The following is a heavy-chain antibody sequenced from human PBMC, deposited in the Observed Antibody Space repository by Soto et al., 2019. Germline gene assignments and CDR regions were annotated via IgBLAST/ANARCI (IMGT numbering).Heavy chain of an antibody. CDR3: AKEGGLYDSSGYYPY. Sequence: GSLRLSCAASGFTFSRYAMSWVRQAPGKGLEWVSGISGSGGSTYYADSVKGRFTISRDNSKSTLYLQMNRLRAEDTAVYYCAKEGGLYDSSGYYPYWGQGTLVTVSS. CDR2: ISGSGGST. D-gene: IGHD3-22*01. CDR1: GFTFSRYA. J-gene: IGHJ4*02. V-gene: IGHV3-23*01.